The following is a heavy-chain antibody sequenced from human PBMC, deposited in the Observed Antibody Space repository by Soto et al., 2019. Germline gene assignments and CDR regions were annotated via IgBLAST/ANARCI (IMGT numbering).Heavy chain of an antibody. D-gene: IGHD3-3*01. CDR1: GFTVSSNY. J-gene: IGHJ6*02. V-gene: IGHV3-53*01. Sequence: GGSLRLSCAASGFTVSSNYMSWVRQAPWKGLEWVSVIYSGGSTYYADSVKGRFTISRDNSKNTLYLQMNSLRAEDTAVYYCARDSRYDFWSGLPYYYYYYGMDVWGQGTTVTVSS. CDR2: IYSGGST. CDR3: ARDSRYDFWSGLPYYYYYYGMDV.